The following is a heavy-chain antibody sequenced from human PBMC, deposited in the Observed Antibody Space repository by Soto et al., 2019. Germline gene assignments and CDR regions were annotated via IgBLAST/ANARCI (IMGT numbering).Heavy chain of an antibody. D-gene: IGHD5-12*01. CDR1: GYRLSNYY. CDR3: ARAELIVAGQAFDS. V-gene: IGHV1-46*01. CDR2: VNPSDGRA. Sequence: QVDLVQSGAEVKKPGASVKMSCKSFGYRLSNYYMHWVRQAPGQGLEWMGIVNPSDGRANYARKFQGRVTMTWDTSTTTLYMEVNSLRSDDTAIYYCARAELIVAGQAFDSWGQGTLVTVSS. J-gene: IGHJ4*02.